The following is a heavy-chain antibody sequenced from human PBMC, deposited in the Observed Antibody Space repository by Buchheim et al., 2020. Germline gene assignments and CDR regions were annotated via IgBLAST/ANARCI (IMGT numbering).Heavy chain of an antibody. CDR2: ISYDGSNK. Sequence: QVQLVESGGGVVQPGRSLRLSCAASGFTFSSYGMHWVRQAPGKGLEWVAVISYDGSNKYYADSVKGRFTISRDNSKNTLYLQMNSLRAEDTAVYYCAKDFHRYYDILTGVDYWGQGTL. J-gene: IGHJ4*02. V-gene: IGHV3-30*18. CDR3: AKDFHRYYDILTGVDY. D-gene: IGHD3-9*01. CDR1: GFTFSSYG.